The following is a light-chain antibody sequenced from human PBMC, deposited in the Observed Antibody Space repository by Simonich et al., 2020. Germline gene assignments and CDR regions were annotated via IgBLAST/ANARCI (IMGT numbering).Light chain of an antibody. V-gene: IGKV4-1*01. CDR2: WAS. CDR1: QSVLYSSNNKNY. CDR3: QQYYSTPLT. Sequence: DIVMTQSPDSLAVSLVERATINCKSSQSVLYSSNNKNYLAWYQQKQGQPPKLLIYWASTRESGVPDRFSGSGSGTDFTLTISSLQAEDVAVYYCQQYYSTPLTFGGGTKVEIK. J-gene: IGKJ4*01.